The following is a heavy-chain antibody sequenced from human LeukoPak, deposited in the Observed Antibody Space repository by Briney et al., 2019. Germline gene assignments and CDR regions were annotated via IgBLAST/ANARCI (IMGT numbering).Heavy chain of an antibody. CDR2: TRNKANSYTT. V-gene: IGHV3-72*01. Sequence: PGGSLRLSCAASGFIFSDHYMDWVRQAPGKGLEWVGRTRNKANSYTTEYAASVKGRFTISRDDSKNSLYLQMNSLKTEDTAVYYCARTKHSSSWYGYDAFDIWGQGTMVTVSS. CDR1: GFIFSDHY. D-gene: IGHD6-13*01. CDR3: ARTKHSSSWYGYDAFDI. J-gene: IGHJ3*02.